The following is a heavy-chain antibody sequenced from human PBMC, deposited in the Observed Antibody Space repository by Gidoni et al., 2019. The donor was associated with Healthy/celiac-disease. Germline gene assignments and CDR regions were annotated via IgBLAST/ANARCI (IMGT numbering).Heavy chain of an antibody. J-gene: IGHJ3*01. D-gene: IGHD3-9*01. CDR2: MDSDESSK. V-gene: IGHV3-74*01. CDR3: ARSDWLDV. Sequence: EVQLVESGGGLVQPGGSLRLPCAASGFTFRSYWMHWVRQAPGKGLMWVSRMDSDESSKTYADSVKGRFTVSRDNAKNTLYLQMNSLRPDDTAVYFCARSDWLDVWGQGTMVTVSS. CDR1: GFTFRSYW.